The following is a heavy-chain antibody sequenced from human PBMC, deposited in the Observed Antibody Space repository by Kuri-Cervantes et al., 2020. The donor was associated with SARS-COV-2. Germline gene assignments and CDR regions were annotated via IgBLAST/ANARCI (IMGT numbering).Heavy chain of an antibody. CDR2: IWYDGSNK. J-gene: IGHJ3*02. Sequence: GGSLRLSCAASGFTFSSYGMHWVRQAPGKGLEWVAVIWYDGSNKYYADSVKGRFTISRDNSKNTLYLQMNSLRAEDTAVYYCAKDAIVGLSLTETFDIWGQGTMVTVSS. V-gene: IGHV3-33*06. CDR3: AKDAIVGLSLTETFDI. CDR1: GFTFSSYG. D-gene: IGHD1-26*01.